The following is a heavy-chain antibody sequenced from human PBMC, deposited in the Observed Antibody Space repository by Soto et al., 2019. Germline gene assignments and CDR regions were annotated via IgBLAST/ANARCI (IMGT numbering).Heavy chain of an antibody. D-gene: IGHD3-9*01. CDR2: IYYSGST. Sequence: SETLSLTCTVSGGSISSYYWSWIRQPPGKGLEWIGYIYYSGSTNYNPSLKSRVTISVDTSKNQFSLKLSSVTAADTAVYYCARLEAHHPTYYDILTGYYNYYMDVWGKGTTVTVSS. CDR1: GGSISSYY. CDR3: ARLEAHHPTYYDILTGYYNYYMDV. J-gene: IGHJ6*03. V-gene: IGHV4-59*08.